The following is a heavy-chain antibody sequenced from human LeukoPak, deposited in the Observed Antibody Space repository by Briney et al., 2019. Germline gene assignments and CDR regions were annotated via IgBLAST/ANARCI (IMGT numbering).Heavy chain of an antibody. V-gene: IGHV3-23*01. D-gene: IGHD7-27*01. CDR3: TKDQDFRLGSMDH. CDR2: ITDIGDRA. Sequence: GGSLRLSCGPSGFIFRTYAMTWVRQAPGKGLEWVSTITDIGDRAFYIDSVRGRFTISRDDSKNTLYLQMNSLRAEDTAVYYCTKDQDFRLGSMDHWGQGTLVTVSS. CDR1: GFIFRTYA. J-gene: IGHJ4*02.